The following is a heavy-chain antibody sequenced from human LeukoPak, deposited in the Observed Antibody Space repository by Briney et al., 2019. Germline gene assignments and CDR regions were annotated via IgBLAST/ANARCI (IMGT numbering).Heavy chain of an antibody. CDR2: INPSGGST. D-gene: IGHD2-2*01. J-gene: IGHJ4*02. V-gene: IGHV1-46*01. CDR3: ARALYHTFDY. CDR1: GYTFTSYY. Sequence: ASVKVSCKASGYTFTSYYMHWVRQAPGEALEWMGIINPSGGSTSYAQKFQGRVTMTRDMSMSTVYMELSSLRSEDTAVYYCARALYHTFDYWGQGTLVTVSS.